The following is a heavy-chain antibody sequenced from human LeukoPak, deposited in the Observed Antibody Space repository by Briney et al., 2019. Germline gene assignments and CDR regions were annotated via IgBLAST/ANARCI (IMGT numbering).Heavy chain of an antibody. CDR3: AKGSRGYDKPCDN. D-gene: IGHD5-12*01. V-gene: IGHV3-23*01. CDR2: VSGSGSST. CDR1: GFSFSSYA. Sequence: GGSLRLSCAASGFSFSSYAMSWVRQAPGKGLEWVSLVSGSGSSTYYADSVKGRFTISRDNSKITVYLQMNSLTAEDTAIYYCAKGSRGYDKPCDNWGQGTLVTVSS. J-gene: IGHJ4*02.